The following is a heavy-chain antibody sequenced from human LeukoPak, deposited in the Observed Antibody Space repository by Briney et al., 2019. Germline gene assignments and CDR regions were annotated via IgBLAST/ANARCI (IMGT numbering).Heavy chain of an antibody. CDR2: IYHSGST. J-gene: IGHJ5*02. D-gene: IGHD1-20*01. CDR1: GGSISAYY. V-gene: IGHV4-59*06. CDR3: ARGGYDGISGTGWFDP. Sequence: PSETLSLTCTVSGGSISAYYWSWIRQPPGKGLEWIGYIYHSGSTYNNPSLNSRVTISADTHKKPFSLRLTSVTTAETPVYYCARGGYDGISGTGWFDPWGQGTLVTVSS.